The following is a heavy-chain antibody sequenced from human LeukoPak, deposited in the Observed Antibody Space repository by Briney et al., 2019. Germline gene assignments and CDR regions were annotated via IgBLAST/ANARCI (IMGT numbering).Heavy chain of an antibody. V-gene: IGHV3-48*01. CDR2: ISSSSSTI. CDR3: ARDFQTYYDILTGHELFDY. D-gene: IGHD3-9*01. CDR1: GFTFSSYS. Sequence: GGSLRLSCAASGFTFSSYSMNWVRQAPGKGLEWVSYISSSSSTIYYADSVKGRFTISRDNAKNSLYLQMNSLRAEDTAVYYCARDFQTYYDILTGHELFDYWGQGTLVTVSS. J-gene: IGHJ4*02.